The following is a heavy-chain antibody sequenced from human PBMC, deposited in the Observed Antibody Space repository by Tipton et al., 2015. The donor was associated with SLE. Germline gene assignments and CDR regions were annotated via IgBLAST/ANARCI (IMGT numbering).Heavy chain of an antibody. CDR2: ISYSGAT. CDR3: ARLTPWGYDY. Sequence: TLSLTCSVSEYSIKRGFYWDWIRQPPGKGLMLIGSISYSGATSYNPSLKSRVTISVDTSKNHFSLSLISVTAADTAVYYCARLTPWGYDYWGPGMLVTASS. D-gene: IGHD7-27*01. CDR1: EYSIKRGFY. J-gene: IGHJ4*02. V-gene: IGHV4-38-2*02.